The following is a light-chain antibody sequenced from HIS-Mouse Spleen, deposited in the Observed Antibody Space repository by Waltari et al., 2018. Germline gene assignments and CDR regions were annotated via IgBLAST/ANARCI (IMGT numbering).Light chain of an antibody. CDR3: CSYAGSSTWV. CDR1: SIDVWSYNL. Sequence: QSALTQPASVSGSPGQSITISCTGTSIDVWSYNLVSWYQQHPGKAPKLMIYEGSKRPSGVSNRFSGSKSGNTASLTISGLQADDEADYYCCSYAGSSTWVFGGGTKLTVL. J-gene: IGLJ3*02. V-gene: IGLV2-23*01. CDR2: EGS.